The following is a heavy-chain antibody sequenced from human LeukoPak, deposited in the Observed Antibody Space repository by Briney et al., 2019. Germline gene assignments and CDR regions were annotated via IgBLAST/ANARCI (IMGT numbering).Heavy chain of an antibody. D-gene: IGHD2-2*01. Sequence: EASVKVSCKASGYTFTSYGISWVRQAPGQGLEWMGWISAYNGNTNYAQKLQGRVTMTTDTSTSTAYMELRSLRSDDTAVYYYAGVVPAAGARFDPWGQGTLVTVSS. V-gene: IGHV1-18*04. J-gene: IGHJ5*02. CDR3: AGVVPAAGARFDP. CDR1: GYTFTSYG. CDR2: ISAYNGNT.